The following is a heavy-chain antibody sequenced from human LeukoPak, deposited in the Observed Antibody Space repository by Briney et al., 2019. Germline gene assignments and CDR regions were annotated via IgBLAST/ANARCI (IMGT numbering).Heavy chain of an antibody. J-gene: IGHJ4*02. V-gene: IGHV4-39*01. CDR2: LYNTGSTDNT. D-gene: IGHD1-26*01. CDR3: ARHMGSGSFIYFDY. Sequence: SETLSLTCTVSGDSITNYNYHWGWIRQPPGKGLEWIGRLYNTGSTDNTDSNPSLQSRVTISADTSMNQFSLRLTSVTAADTAVYYCARHMGSGSFIYFDYWGQGTLVTVSS. CDR1: GDSITNYNYH.